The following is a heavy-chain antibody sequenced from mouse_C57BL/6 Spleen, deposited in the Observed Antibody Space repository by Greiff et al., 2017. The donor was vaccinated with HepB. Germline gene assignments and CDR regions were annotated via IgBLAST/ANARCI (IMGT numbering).Heavy chain of an antibody. Sequence: EVMLVESGGGLVKPGGSLKLSCAASGFTFSSYAMSWVRQTPEKRLEWVATISDGGSYTYYPDNVKGRFTISRDNAKNNLYLQMSHLKSEDTAMYYCARDRDLTGPYYFDYWGQCTTLTVSS. V-gene: IGHV5-4*01. J-gene: IGHJ2*01. CDR1: GFTFSSYA. CDR3: ARDRDLTGPYYFDY. CDR2: ISDGGSYT. D-gene: IGHD4-1*01.